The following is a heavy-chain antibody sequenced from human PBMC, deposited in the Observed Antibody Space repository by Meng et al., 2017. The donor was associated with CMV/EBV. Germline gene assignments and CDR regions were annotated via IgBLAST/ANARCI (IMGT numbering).Heavy chain of an antibody. Sequence: GESLKISCAASGFTFSSYEMNWVRQAPGKGLEWVLYISSSGSTIYYADSVKGRFTITRDNAKNSLYLQMNSLRAEDTAVYYCARHVDRVDAFDIWGQGTMVTVSS. V-gene: IGHV3-48*03. CDR2: ISSSGSTI. CDR1: GFTFSSYE. J-gene: IGHJ3*02. CDR3: ARHVDRVDAFDI. D-gene: IGHD1-14*01.